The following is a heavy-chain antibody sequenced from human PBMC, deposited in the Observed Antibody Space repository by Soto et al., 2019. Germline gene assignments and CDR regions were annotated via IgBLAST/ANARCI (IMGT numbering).Heavy chain of an antibody. V-gene: IGHV6-1*01. J-gene: IGHJ5*02. D-gene: IGHD5-12*01. CDR2: TYFRSKWYN. Sequence: SQTLSLTCAISGDSVSSNTASWNWIRQSPSRGLEWLGRTYFRSKWYNDYAVSVKSRVTINPDTSKNQFSLHLNSVTPEDTAFYYCAKGDNLGPKTGYAFDPWGQGIMVTVSS. CDR3: AKGDNLGPKTGYAFDP. CDR1: GDSVSSNTAS.